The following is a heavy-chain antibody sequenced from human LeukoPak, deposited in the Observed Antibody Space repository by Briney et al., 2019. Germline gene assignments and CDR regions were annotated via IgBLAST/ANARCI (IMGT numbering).Heavy chain of an antibody. Sequence: GGSLRLSCAASGFTISSYAMSWVRQAPGKGLEWVSTITSSGGSTFYADSVQGRFTISRDNSKNSLFLQMSSLSAEDSAVYYCASGPPFLKYFEYWGQGTLVTVSS. CDR2: ITSSGGST. CDR3: ASGPPFLKYFEY. D-gene: IGHD3-3*01. J-gene: IGHJ4*02. V-gene: IGHV3-23*01. CDR1: GFTISSYA.